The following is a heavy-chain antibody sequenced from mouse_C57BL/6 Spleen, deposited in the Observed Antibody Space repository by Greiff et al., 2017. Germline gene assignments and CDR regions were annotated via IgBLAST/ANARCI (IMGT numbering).Heavy chain of an antibody. CDR2: IWSGGST. D-gene: IGHD3-1*01. CDR3: ARGGSGFDY. CDR1: GFSLTSYG. J-gene: IGHJ2*01. V-gene: IGHV2-2*01. Sequence: QVTLKVSGPGLVQPSQSLSITCTVSGFSLTSYGVHWVRQSPGKGLEWLGVIWSGGSTDCNAAFISRLSISKDNSKSQVFFKMNSLQADDTAIDYCARGGSGFDYWGQGTTLTVSS.